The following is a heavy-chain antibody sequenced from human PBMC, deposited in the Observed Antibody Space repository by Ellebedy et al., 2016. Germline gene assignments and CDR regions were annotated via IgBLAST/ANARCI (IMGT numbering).Heavy chain of an antibody. CDR1: GYSFTSYW. Sequence: GESLKISXKGSGYSFTSYWIGWVRQMPGKGLEWMGIIYPGDSDTRYSPSFQGQVTISADKSISTAYLQWSSLKASDTAMYYCARLYLRYFDYPAFDIWGQGTMVTVSS. D-gene: IGHD3-9*01. CDR2: IYPGDSDT. V-gene: IGHV5-51*01. J-gene: IGHJ3*02. CDR3: ARLYLRYFDYPAFDI.